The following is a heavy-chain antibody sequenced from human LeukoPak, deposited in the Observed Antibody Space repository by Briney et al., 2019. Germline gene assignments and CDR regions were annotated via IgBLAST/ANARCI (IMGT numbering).Heavy chain of an antibody. CDR1: GYTFTSYG. D-gene: IGHD3-3*01. V-gene: IGHV1-18*01. Sequence: ASVKVSCKASGYTFTSYGISWVRQAPGRGLEWMGWISAYNGNTNYAQKLQGRVTMTTDTSTSTAYMELRSLRSDDTAVYYCARGVRFLEWLISSGYYYDYWGQGTLVTVSS. J-gene: IGHJ4*02. CDR2: ISAYNGNT. CDR3: ARGVRFLEWLISSGYYYDY.